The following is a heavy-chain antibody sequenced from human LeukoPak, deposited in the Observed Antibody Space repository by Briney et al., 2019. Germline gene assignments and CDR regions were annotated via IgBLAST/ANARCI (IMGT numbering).Heavy chain of an antibody. J-gene: IGHJ6*03. CDR1: GYTFTSYG. CDR3: ARGAVNRYNWNDDNFYYYYMDV. Sequence: ASVKVSCKASGYTFTSYGINWVRQAPGQGLEWMGWISGYNGYTYYAQKLQGRVTMTTDTSTSTAYMELRSLRSGDTAVYYCARGAVNRYNWNDDNFYYYYMDVWGKGTTVTVSS. CDR2: ISGYNGYT. D-gene: IGHD1-1*01. V-gene: IGHV1-18*01.